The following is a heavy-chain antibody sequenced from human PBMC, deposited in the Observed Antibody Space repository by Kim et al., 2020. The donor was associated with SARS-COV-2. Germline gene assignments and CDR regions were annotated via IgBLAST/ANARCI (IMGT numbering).Heavy chain of an antibody. D-gene: IGHD3-10*01. CDR2: MNPNSGNT. V-gene: IGHV1-8*01. CDR3: ARGRTGPYYYGSGSPYRFDP. Sequence: ASVKVSCKASGYTFTSYDINWVRQATGQGLEWMGWMNPNSGNTGYAQKFQGRVTMTRNTSISTAYMELSSLRSEDTAVYYCARGRTGPYYYGSGSPYRFDPWGQGTLVTVSS. CDR1: GYTFTSYD. J-gene: IGHJ5*02.